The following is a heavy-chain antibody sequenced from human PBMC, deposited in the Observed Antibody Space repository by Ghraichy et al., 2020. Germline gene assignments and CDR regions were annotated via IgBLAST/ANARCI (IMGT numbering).Heavy chain of an antibody. Sequence: SVKVTCKASGGTFSSYAISWVRQAPGQGLEWMGGIIPIFGTANYAQKFQGRVTITADESTSTAYMELSSLRSEDTAVYYCARDWTMVRGAPFAYWGQGTLVTVSS. CDR2: IIPIFGTA. V-gene: IGHV1-69*13. CDR1: GGTFSSYA. D-gene: IGHD3-10*01. J-gene: IGHJ4*02. CDR3: ARDWTMVRGAPFAY.